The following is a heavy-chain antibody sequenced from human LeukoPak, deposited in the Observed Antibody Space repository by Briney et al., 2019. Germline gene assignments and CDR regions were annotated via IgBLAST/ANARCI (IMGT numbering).Heavy chain of an antibody. CDR1: GYSFTSYW. V-gene: IGHV5-10-1*01. CDR2: IDPSDSYT. J-gene: IGHJ4*02. D-gene: IGHD5-12*01. CDR3: ARQDNGYDFSY. Sequence: GESLKISCEVSGYSFTSYWINWVRQMPGKGLEWMGRIDPSDSYTNYSPSFQGHVTISADKSITTAFLQWSSLKASDTAMYYCARQDNGYDFSYWGQGTLVTVSS.